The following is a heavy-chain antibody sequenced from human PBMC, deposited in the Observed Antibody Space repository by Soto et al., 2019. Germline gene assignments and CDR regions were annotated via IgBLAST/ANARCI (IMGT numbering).Heavy chain of an antibody. CDR1: GFTFSSYG. CDR2: IWYDGSNK. CDR3: AREIWFGGYNYFDP. Sequence: PGGSLRLSCAASGFTFSSYGMHWVRQAPCKGLEWVAVIWYDGSNKYYADSVKGRFTISRDNSKNTLYLQMNSLRAEDTAVYYCAREIWFGGYNYFDPWGQGTLVTVS. V-gene: IGHV3-33*01. J-gene: IGHJ5*02. D-gene: IGHD3-10*01.